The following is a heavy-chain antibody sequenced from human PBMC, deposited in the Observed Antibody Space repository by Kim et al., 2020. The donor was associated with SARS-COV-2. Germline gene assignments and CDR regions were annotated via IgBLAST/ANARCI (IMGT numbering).Heavy chain of an antibody. CDR1: GGSISSYY. CDR3: ARVGISAAGTIYP. CDR2: INYSGSP. Sequence: SETLSLTCTVSGGSISSYYWSWIRQPPGKGLEWIGYINYSGSPNYNPSLKSRFTISVDTSKNQFSRNLTSVTAAATAVYYCARVGISAAGTIYPWGQGTL. V-gene: IGHV4-59*01. J-gene: IGHJ5*02. D-gene: IGHD6-13*01.